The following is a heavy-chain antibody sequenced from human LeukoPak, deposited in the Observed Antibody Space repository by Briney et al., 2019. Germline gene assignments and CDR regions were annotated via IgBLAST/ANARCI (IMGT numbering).Heavy chain of an antibody. D-gene: IGHD6-6*01. CDR1: GGSFSGYY. J-gene: IGHJ4*02. CDR3: ARGLRQLVRSWHY. V-gene: IGHV4-34*01. Sequence: SETLSLTCAVYGGSFSGYYWSSIRQPPEKGLEWIGEINHSGSTNYNPSLKSRVTISLDTSKNQFSLKLSSVTAADTAVYYCARGLRQLVRSWHYWGQGTLVTVSS. CDR2: INHSGST.